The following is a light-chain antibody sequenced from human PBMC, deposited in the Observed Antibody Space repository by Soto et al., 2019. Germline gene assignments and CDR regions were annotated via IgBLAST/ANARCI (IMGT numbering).Light chain of an antibody. CDR1: QSVSSY. Sequence: EIVLTQSPATLSLSPGERATLSCRASQSVSSYLAWYQQKPGQAPRLLIYDASNRATGIPARFSGSGSGTDFTLTISSLEPEDFAVYYCQQYNNWRTFGQGTKVEI. J-gene: IGKJ1*01. CDR2: DAS. V-gene: IGKV3-11*01. CDR3: QQYNNWRT.